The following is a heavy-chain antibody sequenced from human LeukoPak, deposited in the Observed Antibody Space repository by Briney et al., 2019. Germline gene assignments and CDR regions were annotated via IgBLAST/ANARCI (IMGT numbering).Heavy chain of an antibody. CDR1: GVTFRNYA. Sequence: PGGSLRLSCAASGVTFRNYAMNWVRQAPGKGLEWVSGIVGSGGNTHYADSVKGRFTISRDNSNNTLYLQMNSLRAEDTAVYYCVKDGVVGARRNYMDVWGKGTTVTVSS. CDR2: IVGSGGNT. J-gene: IGHJ6*03. D-gene: IGHD1-26*01. V-gene: IGHV3-23*01. CDR3: VKDGVVGARRNYMDV.